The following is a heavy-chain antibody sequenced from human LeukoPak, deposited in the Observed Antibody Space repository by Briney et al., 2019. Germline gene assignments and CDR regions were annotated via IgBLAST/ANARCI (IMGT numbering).Heavy chain of an antibody. CDR1: GFTFSSYW. Sequence: GGSLRLSCAASGFTFSSYWMHWVRQAPGKGLVWVSRINGDGSSTSYADSVKGRFTISRDNAKNTLYLQMNSLRAEDTAVYYCARGYGSSRGWYWGQGTLVTVSS. D-gene: IGHD3-10*01. CDR3: ARGYGSSRGWY. J-gene: IGHJ4*02. V-gene: IGHV3-74*01. CDR2: INGDGSST.